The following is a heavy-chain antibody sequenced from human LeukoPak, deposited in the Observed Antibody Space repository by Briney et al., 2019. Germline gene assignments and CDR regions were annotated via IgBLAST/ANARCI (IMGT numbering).Heavy chain of an antibody. Sequence: GGSLRLSCAASGFTFSSYAMNWVRQAPGKGLEWVSITGSGGHTYYAGSVKGRFTISRDNSKNTLYLQMNSLRAEDTAVYYCAKARGATYGTYYFDYWGQGTLVTVSS. D-gene: IGHD4/OR15-4a*01. J-gene: IGHJ4*02. CDR3: AKARGATYGTYYFDY. CDR2: TGSGGHT. V-gene: IGHV3-23*01. CDR1: GFTFSSYA.